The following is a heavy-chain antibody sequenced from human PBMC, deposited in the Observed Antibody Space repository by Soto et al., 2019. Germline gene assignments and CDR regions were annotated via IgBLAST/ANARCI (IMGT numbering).Heavy chain of an antibody. V-gene: IGHV4-39*01. J-gene: IGHJ4*02. CDR1: GGSLSSSSYY. Sequence: PSETLSLTCIVSGGSLSSSSYYWGWILQPPGKGLEWIGSFYYRGRSYYNPSFKSRVTIFIDTSKNQFSLKLSSVTATDTAVYYCARQRTTVVTQAYFDHWGQGALVTVSS. CDR2: FYYRGRS. D-gene: IGHD2-21*02. CDR3: ARQRTTVVTQAYFDH.